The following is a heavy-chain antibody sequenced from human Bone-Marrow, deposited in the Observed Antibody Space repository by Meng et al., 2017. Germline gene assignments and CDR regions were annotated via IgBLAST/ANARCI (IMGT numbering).Heavy chain of an antibody. J-gene: IGHJ4*02. CDR2: IYYSWST. Sequence: SETLSLTCTVSGGSVSRGSYYWSWIRQPPGKGLEWFGYIYYSWSTNYNPSLKSRVTISVDTSKNQFSLKLSSVTAADTAVYYCARIVGSGWYYFGFSFDYWGQGTLVTVSS. CDR3: ARIVGSGWYYFGFSFDY. CDR1: GGSVSRGSYY. D-gene: IGHD6-19*01. V-gene: IGHV4-61*01.